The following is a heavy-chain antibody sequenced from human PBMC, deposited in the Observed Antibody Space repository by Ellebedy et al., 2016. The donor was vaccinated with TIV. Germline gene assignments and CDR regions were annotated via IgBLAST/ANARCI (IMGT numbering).Heavy chain of an antibody. CDR1: GYSFTDYY. V-gene: IGHV1-46*01. CDR2: MNPSGGNT. Sequence: AASVKVSCKASGYSFTDYYMHWVRQAPGQGLEWMGIMNPSGGNTIYAEKVQGRVTMTRDTSTTTIYMELSSLTSEDTAVYYCARTVAGPYEAFEIWGQGTMVTVSS. CDR3: ARTVAGPYEAFEI. D-gene: IGHD6-19*01. J-gene: IGHJ3*02.